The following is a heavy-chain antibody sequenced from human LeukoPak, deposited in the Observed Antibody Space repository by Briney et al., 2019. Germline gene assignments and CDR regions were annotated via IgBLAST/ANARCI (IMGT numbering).Heavy chain of an antibody. CDR1: GFTFSTFA. Sequence: GGSLRLSCAASGFTFSTFAMIWVRQAPGKGLEWVSAINWNSGNIGYADSVKGRFTISRDNAKNSLYLQMNSLRAEAMALYYCAKGSSAWNEVFHFDYWGQGTLVTVSS. CDR2: INWNSGNI. J-gene: IGHJ4*02. D-gene: IGHD1-1*01. V-gene: IGHV3-9*03. CDR3: AKGSSAWNEVFHFDY.